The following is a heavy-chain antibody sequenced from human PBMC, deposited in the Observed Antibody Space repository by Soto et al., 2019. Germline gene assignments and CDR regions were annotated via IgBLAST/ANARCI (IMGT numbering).Heavy chain of an antibody. D-gene: IGHD3-10*01. CDR1: GYSFTSYW. V-gene: IGHV5-10-1*01. J-gene: IGHJ6*02. CDR3: ARSPPLPAITMVRGKSYGMDV. Sequence: GESLKISCKGSGYSFTSYWISWVRQMPGKGLEWMGRIHPSDSYTNYSPSFQGHVTISADKSISTAYLQWSSLKASDTAMYYCARSPPLPAITMVRGKSYGMDVWGQGTTVTVSS. CDR2: IHPSDSYT.